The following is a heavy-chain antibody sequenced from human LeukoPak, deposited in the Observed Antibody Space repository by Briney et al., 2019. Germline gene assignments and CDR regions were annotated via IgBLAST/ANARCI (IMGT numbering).Heavy chain of an antibody. D-gene: IGHD2-15*01. Sequence: ASVKVSCKASGGTFSSYAISWVRQAPGQGLEWMGGIIPIFGTANYAQKFQGRVTITADESTSTAYMELSSLRSEDTAVYYCARQDIVVVVAATPTTYYYYGMDVWGQGTTVTVSS. V-gene: IGHV1-69*01. CDR1: GGTFSSYA. CDR3: ARQDIVVVVAATPTTYYYYGMDV. CDR2: IIPIFGTA. J-gene: IGHJ6*02.